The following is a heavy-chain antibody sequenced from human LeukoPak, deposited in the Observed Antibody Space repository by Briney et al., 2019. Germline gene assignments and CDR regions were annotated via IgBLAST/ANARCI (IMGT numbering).Heavy chain of an antibody. CDR3: ARGGYYDFWSGYQLFDY. Sequence: GGSLRLSCAASGFTFSSYEMNWVRQAPGKGLEWVSYISSSGSTIYYADSVKGRFTISRDNAKNSLYQQMNSLRAEDTAVYYCARGGYYDFWSGYQLFDYWGQGTLVTVSS. D-gene: IGHD3-3*01. CDR1: GFTFSSYE. J-gene: IGHJ4*02. CDR2: ISSSGSTI. V-gene: IGHV3-48*03.